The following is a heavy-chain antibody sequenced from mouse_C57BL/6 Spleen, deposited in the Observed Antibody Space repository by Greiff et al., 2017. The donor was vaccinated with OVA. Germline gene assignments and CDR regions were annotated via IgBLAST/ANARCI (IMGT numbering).Heavy chain of an antibody. V-gene: IGHV1-54*01. Sequence: QVQLQQSGAELVRPGTSVKVSCKASGYAFTNYLIEWVKQRPGQGLEWIGVINPGSGGTNYNEKFKGKATLTADKSSSTAYMQLSSLTSEDSAVYFCARTGTGYYYAMDYWGQGTSVTVSS. CDR1: GYAFTNYL. CDR3: ARTGTGYYYAMDY. J-gene: IGHJ4*01. D-gene: IGHD4-1*01. CDR2: INPGSGGT.